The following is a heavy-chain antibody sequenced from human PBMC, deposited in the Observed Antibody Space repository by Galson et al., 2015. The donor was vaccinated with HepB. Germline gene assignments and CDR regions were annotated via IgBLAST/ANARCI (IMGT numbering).Heavy chain of an antibody. V-gene: IGHV3-48*02. CDR3: ARILLWFGELLFDY. CDR1: GFTFSSYS. D-gene: IGHD3-10*01. CDR2: ISSSSSTI. Sequence: SLRLSCAASGFTFSSYSMNWVRQAPGKGLEWVSYISSSSSTIYYADSVKGRFTISRDNAKNSLYLQMNSLRDEDTAVYYCARILLWFGELLFDYWGQGTLVTVSS. J-gene: IGHJ4*02.